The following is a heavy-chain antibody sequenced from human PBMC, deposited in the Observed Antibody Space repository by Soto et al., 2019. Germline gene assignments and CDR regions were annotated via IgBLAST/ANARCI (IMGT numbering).Heavy chain of an antibody. CDR3: ARAIVVVPAASLVSSDY. V-gene: IGHV1-8*01. CDR1: GYKFTSYD. CDR2: MNPNSGNT. J-gene: IGHJ4*02. D-gene: IGHD2-2*01. Sequence: ASGKISCTASGYKFTSYDINWVRQATGQGLEWMGWMNPNSGNTGYAQKFQGRVTMTRNTSISTAYMELSSLRSEDTAVYYCARAIVVVPAASLVSSDYRGQVTLFPV.